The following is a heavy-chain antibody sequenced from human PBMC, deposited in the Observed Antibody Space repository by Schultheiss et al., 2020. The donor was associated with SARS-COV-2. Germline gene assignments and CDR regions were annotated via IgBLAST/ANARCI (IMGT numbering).Heavy chain of an antibody. Sequence: GGSLRLSCAASGFTFSDHYMSWIRQPPGKGLMWVSRMSPDGSDTNYADSVKGRFTISRDNAKNTLYLQMNSLRAEDTALYYCAGSPSVGGAPWGQGTLVTVAS. J-gene: IGHJ5*02. CDR3: AGSPSVGGAP. D-gene: IGHD2-2*01. V-gene: IGHV3-74*01. CDR1: GFTFSDHY. CDR2: MSPDGSDT.